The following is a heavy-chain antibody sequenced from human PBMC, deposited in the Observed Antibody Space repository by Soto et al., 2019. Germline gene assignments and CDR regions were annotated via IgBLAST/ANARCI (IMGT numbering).Heavy chain of an antibody. V-gene: IGHV1-69*02. J-gene: IGHJ5*02. CDR1: GGTFSSYT. CDR2: IIPILGIA. CDR3: AREGIAARPYNWFDP. Sequence: QVQLVQSGAEVKKPGSSVKVSCKASGGTFSSYTISWVRQAPGQGLEWMGRIIPILGIANYAQKFQGRVTITADKSTSTAYMELSSLRSEDTAVYYCAREGIAARPYNWFDPWGQGTLSPSPQ. D-gene: IGHD6-6*01.